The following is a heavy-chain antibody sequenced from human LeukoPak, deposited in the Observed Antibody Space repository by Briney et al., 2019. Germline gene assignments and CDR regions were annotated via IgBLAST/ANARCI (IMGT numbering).Heavy chain of an antibody. CDR1: GFTFSSYG. V-gene: IGHV3-33*01. J-gene: IGHJ4*02. Sequence: PGGSLRLSCAASGFTFSSYGMHWVRQAPGKGLEWVAVIWYDGSNKYYADSVKGRFTISRDNSTNTLYLQMNSLRAEDTAVYYCARVQQWLFHFDYWGQGTLVTVSS. CDR2: IWYDGSNK. D-gene: IGHD6-19*01. CDR3: ARVQQWLFHFDY.